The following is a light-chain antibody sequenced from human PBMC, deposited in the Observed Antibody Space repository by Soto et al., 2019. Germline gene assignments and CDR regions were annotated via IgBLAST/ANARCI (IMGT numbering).Light chain of an antibody. J-gene: IGKJ2*03. V-gene: IGKV4-1*01. CDR3: QQYYNTPYS. Sequence: DIVMTQSPDSLAVSLGERATINCKSSQSSLYSANNKTNLGWYQQKAGQPPKLLIYWASTRESGVPERFSGSGSGTDFTLTISSLQAEDGAVYYCQQYYNTPYSFGQGTKLEIK. CDR2: WAS. CDR1: QSSLYSANNKTN.